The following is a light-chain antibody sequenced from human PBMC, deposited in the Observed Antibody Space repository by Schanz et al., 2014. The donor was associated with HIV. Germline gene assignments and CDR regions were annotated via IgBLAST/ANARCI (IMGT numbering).Light chain of an antibody. V-gene: IGLV2-8*01. CDR1: SSDVGGYNY. CDR2: EVS. CDR3: SSYAGTNNFWV. J-gene: IGLJ3*02. Sequence: QSALTQPRSVSGSPGQSVTISCTGTSSDVGGYNYVSWYQQHPGKAPKIMIYEVSKRPSGVPDRFSGSKSGNTASLTVSGLQAEDEADYYCSSYAGTNNFWVFGGGTKLTVL.